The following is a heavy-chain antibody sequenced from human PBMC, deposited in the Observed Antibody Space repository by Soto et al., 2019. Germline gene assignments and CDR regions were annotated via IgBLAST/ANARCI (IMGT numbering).Heavy chain of an antibody. CDR2: ISGSGGST. CDR1: GFTFSSYA. V-gene: IGHV3-23*01. D-gene: IGHD7-27*01. Sequence: PGGSLRLSCAASGFTFSSYAMSWVRQAPGKGLEWVSAISGSGGSTYYADSVKGRFTISRDNSKNTLYLQMNSLRAEDTAVYYCASWAKDYYYYGMDVWGQGTTVTVS. CDR3: ASWAKDYYYYGMDV. J-gene: IGHJ6*02.